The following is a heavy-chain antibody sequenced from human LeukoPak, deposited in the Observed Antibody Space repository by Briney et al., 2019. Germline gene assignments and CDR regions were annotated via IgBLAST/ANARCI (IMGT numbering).Heavy chain of an antibody. CDR1: GFTFSSYA. CDR3: AKDSRAHYSSWYYYNILEDY. Sequence: HPGGSLRPSCAAPGFTFSSYAMSWVRQAPGKGLEWVSAISGSGGSTYYADSVKGRFTISRDNSKNTLYLQMNSLRAEDTAVYYCAKDSRAHYSSWYYYNILEDYWGQGTLVTVSS. CDR2: ISGSGGST. J-gene: IGHJ4*02. V-gene: IGHV3-23*01. D-gene: IGHD6-13*01.